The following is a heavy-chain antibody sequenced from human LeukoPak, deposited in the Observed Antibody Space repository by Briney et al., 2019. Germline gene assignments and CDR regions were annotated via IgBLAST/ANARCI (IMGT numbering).Heavy chain of an antibody. V-gene: IGHV4-31*03. D-gene: IGHD6-19*01. Sequence: SETLSLTCTVSGGSISSGGYYWSWIRQHPGKGLEWIGYIYYSGSTYYNPSLKSRVTISVDTSKNQFSLKLSSVTVADTAVYYCARGLPGRMPAGTGEYYYYGMDVWGQGTTVTVSS. CDR2: IYYSGST. CDR1: GGSISSGGYY. CDR3: ARGLPGRMPAGTGEYYYYGMDV. J-gene: IGHJ6*02.